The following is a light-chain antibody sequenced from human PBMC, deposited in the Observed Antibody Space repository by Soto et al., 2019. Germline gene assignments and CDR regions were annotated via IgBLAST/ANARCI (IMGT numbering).Light chain of an antibody. J-gene: IGLJ3*02. Sequence: QSVLTRPPSASGTPGQRVTVSCSGSNSNIGSNYVYWYQQLPGTAPKLLIYRNYQRPSDVPDRFSGSKSGTSASLAISGLRSEDEADYYCAAWDDSLSGHWVFGGGTQLTVL. V-gene: IGLV1-47*01. CDR3: AAWDDSLSGHWV. CDR1: NSNIGSNY. CDR2: RNY.